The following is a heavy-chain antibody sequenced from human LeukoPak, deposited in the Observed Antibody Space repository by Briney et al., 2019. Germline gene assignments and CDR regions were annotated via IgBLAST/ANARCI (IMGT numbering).Heavy chain of an antibody. CDR3: ARAQYCSGGSCYGDY. D-gene: IGHD2-15*01. Sequence: GGSLRLSCAASGFTFSSYSMNWVRQAPGKGLEWVSSISSSSSYIYYADSVKGRFTISRDNSKNTLYLQMNSLRAEDTAVYYCARAQYCSGGSCYGDYWGQGTLVTVSS. CDR2: ISSSSSYI. J-gene: IGHJ4*02. V-gene: IGHV3-21*04. CDR1: GFTFSSYS.